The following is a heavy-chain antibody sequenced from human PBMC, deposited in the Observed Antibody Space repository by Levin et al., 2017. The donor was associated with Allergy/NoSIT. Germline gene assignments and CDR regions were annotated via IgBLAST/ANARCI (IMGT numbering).Heavy chain of an antibody. J-gene: IGHJ6*03. Sequence: ETLSLTCSVSGGSISSYHWSWIRQPPGKGLEWVSSISSSSSYIYYADSVKGRFTISRDNAKNSLYLQMNSLRAEDTAVYYCARGGIKYYYMDVWGKGTTVTVSS. CDR1: GGSISSYH. V-gene: IGHV3-21*01. CDR3: ARGGIKYYYMDV. CDR2: ISSSSSYI. D-gene: IGHD1-14*01.